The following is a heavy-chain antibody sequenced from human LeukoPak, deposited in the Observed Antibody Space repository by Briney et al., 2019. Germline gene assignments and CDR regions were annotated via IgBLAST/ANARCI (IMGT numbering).Heavy chain of an antibody. V-gene: IGHV4-31*03. CDR1: GGSISSGGYY. CDR3: ARDRRYGDYDYYYYGMDV. D-gene: IGHD4-17*01. J-gene: IGHJ6*02. Sequence: SETLSLTCTVSGGSISSGGYYWSWIRQHPGKGLEWIGYIYYSGSTYYNPSLKSRVTISVDTSKNQVSLKLSSVTAADTAVYYCARDRRYGDYDYYYYGMDVWGQGTTVTVSS. CDR2: IYYSGST.